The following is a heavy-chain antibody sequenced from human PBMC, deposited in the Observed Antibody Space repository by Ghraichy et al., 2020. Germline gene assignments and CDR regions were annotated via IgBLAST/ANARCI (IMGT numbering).Heavy chain of an antibody. CDR3: ARADWTTVTTYDAFDI. CDR2: INHSGST. J-gene: IGHJ3*02. D-gene: IGHD4-17*01. V-gene: IGHV4-34*01. CDR1: GGSFSGYY. Sequence: SETPSLTCAVYGGSFSGYYWSWIRQPPGKGLEWIGEINHSGSTNYNPSLKSRVTISVDTSKNQFSLKLSSVTAADTAVYYCARADWTTVTTYDAFDIWGQGTMVTVSS.